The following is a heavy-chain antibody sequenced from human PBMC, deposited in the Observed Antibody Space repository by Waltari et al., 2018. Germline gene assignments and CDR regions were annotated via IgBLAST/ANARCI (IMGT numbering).Heavy chain of an antibody. CDR2: IRSGANYYAT. Sequence: EVQLVESGGGLAQPGGSLKLSCAASGFTFSASAIHWARQVSGKGLEGIGHIRSGANYYATKYAASGAGRFTIFRDDSKKTAYLQMTSLKSDDTAIYYCIRHVEWDRSFWGQGTPVTVSA. J-gene: IGHJ1*01. D-gene: IGHD3-3*01. V-gene: IGHV3-73*01. CDR3: IRHVEWDRSF. CDR1: GFTFSASA.